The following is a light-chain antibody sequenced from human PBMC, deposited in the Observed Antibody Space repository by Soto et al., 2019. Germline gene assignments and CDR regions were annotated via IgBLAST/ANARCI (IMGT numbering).Light chain of an antibody. CDR1: QSVSSSF. V-gene: IGKV3-20*01. Sequence: EIMLTQSPGTLSLSPGERATLSCRASQSVSSSFLAWYQQKPGQAPRLLIYGASIRATGIPDRFSGSGSGTDFTLTISRLEPEDFAVYYCQQYGGSPLTFGQGTKVEIK. J-gene: IGKJ2*01. CDR3: QQYGGSPLT. CDR2: GAS.